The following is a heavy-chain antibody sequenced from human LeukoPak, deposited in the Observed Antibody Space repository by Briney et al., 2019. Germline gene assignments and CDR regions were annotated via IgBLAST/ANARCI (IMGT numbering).Heavy chain of an antibody. D-gene: IGHD3/OR15-3a*01. Sequence: GGSLRLSCAASGFAFSTYSMNWVRQAPGKGLEWISSITSSSSYIYYADSVKGRFTISRDNAKNSLYLQMNSLRAEDTATYYCARVHPEWTSYDYWGQGTLVTVSS. V-gene: IGHV3-21*01. CDR1: GFAFSTYS. CDR3: ARVHPEWTSYDY. J-gene: IGHJ4*02. CDR2: ITSSSSYI.